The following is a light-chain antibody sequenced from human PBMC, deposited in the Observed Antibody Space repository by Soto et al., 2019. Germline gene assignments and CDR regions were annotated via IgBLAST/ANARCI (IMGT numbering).Light chain of an antibody. Sequence: QSALTQPASVSGSPGQSITISCTGTSSDVGGYNYVSWYQQHPGKAPKLMIYDVSNRPSGVSNRFSGSKSGNTASLTISGLQAEHEADYYCSSYTSSSPYVVFGGGTKLTV. CDR2: DVS. J-gene: IGLJ2*01. CDR1: SSDVGGYNY. CDR3: SSYTSSSPYVV. V-gene: IGLV2-14*01.